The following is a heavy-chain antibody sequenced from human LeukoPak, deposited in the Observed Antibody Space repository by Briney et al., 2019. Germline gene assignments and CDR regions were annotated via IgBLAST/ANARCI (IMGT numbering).Heavy chain of an antibody. Sequence: GGSLRLSCAASGFTFSSYSMNWVRQAPGKGLEWVSYISSSSSTIYYADSVKGRFTISRDNAKNSLYLQMNSLRAEDTAVYYCARDQKAESTGSYYGSGISGYYMDVWGKGTTVTVSS. CDR3: ARDQKAESTGSYYGSGISGYYMDV. CDR2: ISSSSSTI. J-gene: IGHJ6*03. D-gene: IGHD3-10*01. V-gene: IGHV3-48*01. CDR1: GFTFSSYS.